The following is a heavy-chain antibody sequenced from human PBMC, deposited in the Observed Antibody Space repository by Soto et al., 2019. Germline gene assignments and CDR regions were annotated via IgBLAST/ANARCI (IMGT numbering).Heavy chain of an antibody. CDR1: GYTFTNYA. D-gene: IGHD5-12*01. V-gene: IGHV1-3*01. J-gene: IGHJ4*02. CDR3: ARVSGYYLPDY. CDR2: INAGNGNT. Sequence: ASVKVSCTASGYTFTNYAMHWVRQAPGQRLEWMGWINAGNGNTKYSQKFQGRVTITRDTSASTAYMELSSLRSEDTAVYYCARVSGYYLPDYWGKGTLVTVSS.